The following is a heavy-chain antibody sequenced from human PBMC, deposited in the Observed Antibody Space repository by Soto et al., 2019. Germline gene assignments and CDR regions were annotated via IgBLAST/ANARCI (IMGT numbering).Heavy chain of an antibody. V-gene: IGHV3-23*01. CDR1: GLHFSSYA. CDR2: ISGSGGST. Sequence: GGSLSLSCAASGLHFSSYAMSWVRQAPGKGLEWVSAISGSGGSTYYADSVKGRFTISRDNSKNTLYLQMNSLRAEDTAVYYCAKSITARPFDYWGQGALVTVSS. D-gene: IGHD6-6*01. J-gene: IGHJ4*02. CDR3: AKSITARPFDY.